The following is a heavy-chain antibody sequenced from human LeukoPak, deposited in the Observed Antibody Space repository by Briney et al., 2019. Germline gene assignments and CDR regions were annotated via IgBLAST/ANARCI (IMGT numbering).Heavy chain of an antibody. Sequence: GGSLRLSCAASGFTFNNYAMNWVRQAPGKGLEWVSSISGSDDGTYYADSVKGRFTISRDNSKNTLYLQMNSLRAEDTAVYYCAKRGPIYSSSPGNYFDYWGQGTLVTVSS. CDR2: ISGSDDGT. D-gene: IGHD6-6*01. CDR1: GFTFNNYA. V-gene: IGHV3-23*01. CDR3: AKRGPIYSSSPGNYFDY. J-gene: IGHJ4*02.